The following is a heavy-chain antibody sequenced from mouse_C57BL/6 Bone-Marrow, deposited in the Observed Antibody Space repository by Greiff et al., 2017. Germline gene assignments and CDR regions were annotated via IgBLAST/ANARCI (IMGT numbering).Heavy chain of an antibody. CDR2: IWWDDDT. J-gene: IGHJ1*03. V-gene: IGHV8-8*01. CDR1: GFSLSTFGMG. D-gene: IGHD1-1*01. Sequence: QVTLKESGPGILQPSQTLSLTCSFSGFSLSTFGMGVGWIRQPSGMGLEWLAHIWWDDDTSYNPALKSRLIISKVTSKNQVFLHLVNVVTADTATYDCARIAIYYYGSSWYIDVWGTGTTVTVSS. CDR3: ARIAIYYYGSSWYIDV.